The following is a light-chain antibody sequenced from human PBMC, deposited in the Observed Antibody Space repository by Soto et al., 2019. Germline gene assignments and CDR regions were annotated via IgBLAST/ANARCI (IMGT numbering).Light chain of an antibody. Sequence: DILMTQSPSSLSASVGDRVTITCRASETISSFVTWYQHKAGTAPKLLIYAATTVHTGVPSRFSGSGYGTDFTLSIDSLHSEDFATYYCQQSYSAPYTFGQGTTLDIK. CDR2: AAT. CDR3: QQSYSAPYT. J-gene: IGKJ2*01. V-gene: IGKV1-39*01. CDR1: ETISSF.